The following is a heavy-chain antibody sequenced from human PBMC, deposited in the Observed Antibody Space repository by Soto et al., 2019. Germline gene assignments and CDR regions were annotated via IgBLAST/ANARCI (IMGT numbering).Heavy chain of an antibody. V-gene: IGHV3-23*01. Sequence: GGSLRLSCAAPGFTFSSYAMSWVRQAPGKGLEWVSAISGSGGSTYYADSVKGRFTISRDNSKNTLYLQMNSLRAEDTAVYYCAKAEGRLQLGHFDLRGQGTLVTVSS. CDR3: AKAEGRLQLGHFDL. D-gene: IGHD6-6*01. CDR1: GFTFSSYA. J-gene: IGHJ4*03. CDR2: ISGSGGST.